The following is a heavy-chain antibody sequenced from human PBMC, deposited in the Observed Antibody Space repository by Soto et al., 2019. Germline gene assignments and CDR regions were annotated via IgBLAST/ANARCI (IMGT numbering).Heavy chain of an antibody. J-gene: IGHJ4*01. V-gene: IGHV5-10-1*01. CDR3: SRLSLSYDSNTNVDD. Sequence: GESLKISGKGSGYTFTSYWISWVRQMPGKGLEWMGRIDPSDSYTNYSPSFQGHVTISADKSISTAYLQWSSLKASDNAMYYCSRLSLSYDSNTNVDDWGHGTLVT. D-gene: IGHD3-22*01. CDR1: GYTFTSYW. CDR2: IDPSDSYT.